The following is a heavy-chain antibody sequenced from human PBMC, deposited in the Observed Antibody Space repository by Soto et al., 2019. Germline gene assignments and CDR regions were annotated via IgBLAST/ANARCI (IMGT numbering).Heavy chain of an antibody. CDR1: GGTFSSYA. Sequence: QVQLVQSGAEVKKPGSSVKVSCKASGGTFSSYAISWVRQAPGQGLEWMGGIIPIFGTANYAQKFQGRVTITADESTSTAYLELSSLRSEGTAVYYCAREGASGSHIGYWGQGTLVTVSS. CDR2: IIPIFGTA. V-gene: IGHV1-69*01. D-gene: IGHD3-22*01. J-gene: IGHJ4*02. CDR3: AREGASGSHIGY.